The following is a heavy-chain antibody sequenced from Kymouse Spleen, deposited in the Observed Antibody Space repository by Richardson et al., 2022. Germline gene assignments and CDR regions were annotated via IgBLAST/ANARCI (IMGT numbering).Heavy chain of an antibody. CDR1: GGSISSSSYY. D-gene: IGHD3-3*01. CDR3: ARHVTIFGVVIIDY. CDR2: IYYSGST. V-gene: IGHV4-39*01. J-gene: IGHJ4*02. Sequence: QLQLQESGPGLVKPSETLSLTCTVSGGSISSSSYYWGWIRQPPGKGLEWIGSIYYSGSTYYNPSLKSRVTISVDTSKNQFSLKLSSVTAADTAVYYCARHVTIFGVVIIDYWGQGTLVTVSS.